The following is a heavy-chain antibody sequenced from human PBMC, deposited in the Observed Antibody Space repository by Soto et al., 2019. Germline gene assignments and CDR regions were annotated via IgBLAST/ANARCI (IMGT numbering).Heavy chain of an antibody. CDR1: GYTFTSYT. CDR2: INAGNGRE. J-gene: IGHJ4*02. Sequence: QVQLEQSGAEVKKPGASVKVSCKTSGYTFTSYTLHWVRQAPGQGLEWMGWINAGNGREKYSQRFQDRVSLSTDKSATTAYMELRSLRSEDTAGYFCARGGGWVGEASFDSWGQGTQVTVSS. D-gene: IGHD3-10*01. V-gene: IGHV1-3*01. CDR3: ARGGGWVGEASFDS.